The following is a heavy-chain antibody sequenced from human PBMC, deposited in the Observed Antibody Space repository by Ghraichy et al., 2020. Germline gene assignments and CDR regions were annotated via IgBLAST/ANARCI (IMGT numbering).Heavy chain of an antibody. D-gene: IGHD2-2*01. CDR2: INHSGST. CDR3: ARDPPAATTGYYYGMDV. Sequence: SETLSLTCAVYGGSFSGYYWSWIRQPPGKGLEWIGEINHSGSTNFNPSLKSRVTISLDTSKNQFSLKLSSVTAADTAVYYCARDPPAATTGYYYGMDVWGQGTTVTVSS. V-gene: IGHV4-34*01. CDR1: GGSFSGYY. J-gene: IGHJ6*02.